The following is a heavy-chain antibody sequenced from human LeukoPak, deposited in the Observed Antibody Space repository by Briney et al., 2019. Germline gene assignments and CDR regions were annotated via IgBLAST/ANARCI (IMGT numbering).Heavy chain of an antibody. CDR1: GGSISSYY. Sequence: KPSETLSLTCTVSGGSISSYYWSWIRQPPGKGLEWIGYIYYSGSTNYNPSLKSRVTISVDTSKNQFSLKLSSVTAADTAVYYCARGVVYYYDSSGYFDYWGQGTLVTVSS. CDR3: ARGVVYYYDSSGYFDY. J-gene: IGHJ4*02. V-gene: IGHV4-59*01. CDR2: IYYSGST. D-gene: IGHD3-22*01.